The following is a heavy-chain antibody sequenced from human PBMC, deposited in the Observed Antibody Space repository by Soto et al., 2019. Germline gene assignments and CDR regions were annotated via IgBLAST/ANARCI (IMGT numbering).Heavy chain of an antibody. Sequence: QVPLVQSGAEVKKPGASVKVSCKTSGYTFTSSGISWVRQAPGQGLEWMGWISSYNGSTNYAQNLQGRVTMTTDTSTSTAYMEVRSLKSDDTAVYYCATDHVDADYWGQGTLVTVSS. D-gene: IGHD5-18*01. CDR1: GYTFTSSG. CDR2: ISSYNGST. CDR3: ATDHVDADY. V-gene: IGHV1-18*01. J-gene: IGHJ4*02.